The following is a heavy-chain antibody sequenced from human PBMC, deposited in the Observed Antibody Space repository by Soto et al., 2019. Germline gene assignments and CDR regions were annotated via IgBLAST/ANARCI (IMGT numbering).Heavy chain of an antibody. D-gene: IGHD3-22*01. CDR1: GGTFSSYA. V-gene: IGHV1-69*13. CDR2: IIPIFGTA. J-gene: IGHJ6*02. CDR3: ARYYYDSSGYYDQDYYYYYGMDV. Sequence: GASVKVSCKASGGTFSSYAISWVRQAPGQGLEWMGGIIPIFGTANYAQKFQGRVTITADESTSTAYMELSSLRSEDTAVYYCARYYYDSSGYYDQDYYYYYGMDVWGQGTTVTVS.